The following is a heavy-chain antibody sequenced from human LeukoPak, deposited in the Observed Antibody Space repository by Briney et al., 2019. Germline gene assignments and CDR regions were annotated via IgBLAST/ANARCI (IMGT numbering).Heavy chain of an antibody. Sequence: ASVKVSCKASGYTFTSYGISWVRQAPGQGLEWMGWISAYNGNTNYAQKLQGRVTMTTDTSTSTAYMELRSLRSDDTAVYYCARSTMIVVAPYYFDSWGQGTLVTVSS. CDR1: GYTFTSYG. D-gene: IGHD3-22*01. CDR2: ISAYNGNT. J-gene: IGHJ4*02. CDR3: ARSTMIVVAPYYFDS. V-gene: IGHV1-18*01.